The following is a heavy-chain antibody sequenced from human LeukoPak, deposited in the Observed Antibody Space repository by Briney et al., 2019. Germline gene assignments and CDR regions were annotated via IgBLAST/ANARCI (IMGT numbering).Heavy chain of an antibody. V-gene: IGHV3-11*04. CDR1: GLTFSNYY. CDR2: IAPGADAI. Sequence: GGSLRLSCAASGLTFSNYYMNWIRQAPGKGLEWLAYIAPGADAIYYADSVKGRFTIPRDNAKNSLYLQMNSLRDEDTAVYYCARGGGSYGQDWFDPWGQGTLVTVSS. J-gene: IGHJ5*02. D-gene: IGHD1-26*01. CDR3: ARGGGSYGQDWFDP.